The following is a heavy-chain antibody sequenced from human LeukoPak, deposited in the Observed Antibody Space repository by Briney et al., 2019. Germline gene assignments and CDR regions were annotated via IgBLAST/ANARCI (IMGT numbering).Heavy chain of an antibody. Sequence: GGSLRLSCAASGFTFSSYGMHWVRQAPGKGLEWVAVIWYDGSNKYYADSVKGRFTISRDNSKNTLYLQMNSLRAEDTAVYYCARDPSPHTYYDYVWGSYRLYFDYWGQGTLVTVSS. CDR2: IWYDGSNK. CDR1: GFTFSSYG. V-gene: IGHV3-33*01. CDR3: ARDPSPHTYYDYVWGSYRLYFDY. D-gene: IGHD3-16*02. J-gene: IGHJ4*02.